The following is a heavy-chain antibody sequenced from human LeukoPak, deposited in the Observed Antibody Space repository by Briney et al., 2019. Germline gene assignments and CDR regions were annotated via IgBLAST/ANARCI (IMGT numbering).Heavy chain of an antibody. D-gene: IGHD3-22*01. CDR3: AKNYYDSSGYYFLYAFDI. CDR2: IRYDGSNK. CDR1: GFTFSSYG. V-gene: IGHV3-33*06. J-gene: IGHJ3*02. Sequence: GRSLRLSCAASGFTFSSYGMHWVRQAPGKGLEWVAVIRYDGSNKYYADSVKGRFTISRDNSKNTLYLQMNSLRAEDTAVYYCAKNYYDSSGYYFLYAFDIRGQGTMVTVSS.